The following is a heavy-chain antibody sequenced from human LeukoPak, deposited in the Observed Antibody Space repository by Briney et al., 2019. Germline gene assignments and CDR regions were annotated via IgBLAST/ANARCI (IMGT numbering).Heavy chain of an antibody. D-gene: IGHD1-26*01. V-gene: IGHV3-23*01. CDR1: GFTFSTNA. Sequence: GESLRLSCAASGFTFSTNAMSWVRQAPGKGLEWISGISGSGASTYYADSVTGRFTISRDNSRNTLYLQMNSLRGDDTAVYYCAKDVGKWESLHFFDYWGQGTLVTVSS. CDR2: ISGSGAST. CDR3: AKDVGKWESLHFFDY. J-gene: IGHJ4*02.